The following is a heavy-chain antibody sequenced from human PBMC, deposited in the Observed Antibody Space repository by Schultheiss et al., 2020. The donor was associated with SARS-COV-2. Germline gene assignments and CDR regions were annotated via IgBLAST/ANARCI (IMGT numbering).Heavy chain of an antibody. J-gene: IGHJ6*02. D-gene: IGHD1/OR15-1a*01. CDR3: AKDNNNYYYYGMDV. CDR2: ISYDGSNK. V-gene: IGHV3-30*01. Sequence: GGSLRLSCAASGFTFSSYAMHWVRQAPGKGLEWVAVISYDGSNKYYADSVKGRFTISRDNSKNSLYLQMNSLRAEDTALYYCAKDNNNYYYYGMDVWGQGTTVTVSS. CDR1: GFTFSSYA.